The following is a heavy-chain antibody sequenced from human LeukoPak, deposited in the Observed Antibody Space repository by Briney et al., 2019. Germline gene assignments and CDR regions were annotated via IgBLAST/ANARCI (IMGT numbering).Heavy chain of an antibody. CDR2: INPDGTST. J-gene: IGHJ5*02. CDR3: ARDAGDCGGDCPRWFDP. V-gene: IGHV3-74*01. CDR1: GLTFSSYW. Sequence: GGSLRLSCAASGLTFSSYWMHWVRQAPGKGLVWVSRINPDGTSTSYADSVKGRFTISRDNAKNTVDLQMNSLRGEDTAVYYCARDAGDCGGDCPRWFDPWGQGTLVTVSS. D-gene: IGHD2-21*02.